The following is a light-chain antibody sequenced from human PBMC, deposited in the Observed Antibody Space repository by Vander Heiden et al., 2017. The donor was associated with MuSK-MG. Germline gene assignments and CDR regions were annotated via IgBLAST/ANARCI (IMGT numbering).Light chain of an antibody. CDR3: AAWDDSLNVL. CDR2: SNN. J-gene: IGLJ2*01. Sequence: QSVLTQPPSASGTPGQRVTIPCSGSSSNIGSNTVNWYQQLPGTAPKLLIYSNNQRPSGVPDRFSGSKSGTSASLAISGLQSEDEADYYCAAWDDSLNVLFGGGTKLTVL. V-gene: IGLV1-44*01. CDR1: SSNIGSNT.